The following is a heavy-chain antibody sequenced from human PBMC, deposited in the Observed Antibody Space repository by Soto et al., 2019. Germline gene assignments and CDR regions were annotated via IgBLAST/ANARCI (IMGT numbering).Heavy chain of an antibody. J-gene: IGHJ4*02. CDR3: ARGPPGMIDY. V-gene: IGHV1-8*01. CDR1: EYTFTSYD. CDR2: MNPKSGGT. Sequence: QVQLVQSGAEVKSPGASVKVSCKASEYTFTSYDINWVRQATGQGFEWMGWMNPKSGGTRYIQKFQGRVTMARDISISTAYMELSSLTSEDTAVYYCARGPPGMIDYWGQGTLVTVSS.